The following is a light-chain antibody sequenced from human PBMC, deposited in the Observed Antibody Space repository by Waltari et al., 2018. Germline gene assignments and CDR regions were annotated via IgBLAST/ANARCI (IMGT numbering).Light chain of an antibody. J-gene: IGKJ1*01. CDR3: MQSTHWPWT. V-gene: IGKV2D-30*01. Sequence: DVVMTQSPLSLPVTRGQPASISCRSSQSLVNSDGNTYLNWFHQGPGQSPRRLVFKVSNWDSGVPARFSGSGSGTDFTLKISRVEAEDVGIYYCMQSTHWPWTFGQGTKVEIK. CDR2: KVS. CDR1: QSLVNSDGNTY.